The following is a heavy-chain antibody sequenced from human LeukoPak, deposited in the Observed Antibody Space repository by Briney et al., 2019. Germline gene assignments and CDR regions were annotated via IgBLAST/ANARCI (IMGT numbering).Heavy chain of an antibody. CDR2: INPNSGVT. D-gene: IGHD1-26*01. V-gene: IGHV1-2*02. CDR1: GYXFTGYY. J-gene: IGHJ4*02. Sequence: PGASVKVSCNASGYXFTGYYMHWVRQAPGQGLEWMGWINPNSGVTNYAQRFQGRITMTRDTSISTAYMGLTSLMSDDTAVYYYARDRETGSYYGIDYWGQGTLVTVSS. CDR3: ARDRETGSYYGIDY.